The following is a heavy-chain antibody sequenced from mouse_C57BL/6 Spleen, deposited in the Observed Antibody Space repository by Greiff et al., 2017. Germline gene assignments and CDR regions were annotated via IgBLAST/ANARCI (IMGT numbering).Heavy chain of an antibody. D-gene: IGHD1-1*01. CDR3: ARTTVGAVDY. Sequence: VHVKQSGAELVKPGASVKLSCTASGFNIKDYYMHWVKQRTEQGLEWIGRIAPEDGETKYAPKFQGKATITAYTSSNTAYLQLSSLTTEDTAVYYGARTTVGAVDYWGQGTTLTVSS. V-gene: IGHV14-2*01. CDR2: IAPEDGET. J-gene: IGHJ2*01. CDR1: GFNIKDYY.